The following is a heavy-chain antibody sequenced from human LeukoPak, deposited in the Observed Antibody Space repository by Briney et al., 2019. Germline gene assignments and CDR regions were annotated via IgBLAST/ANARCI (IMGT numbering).Heavy chain of an antibody. CDR1: GYTFTYCS. D-gene: IGHD1-26*01. V-gene: IGHV1-68*01. Sequence: ASVTVSCKASGYTFTYCSLHWLQQAPGQGLERVRWITLYNGNTNYPTKFQGRVTITRDMSLRTAYIERSSLRPEDSAVYYGARQWEPYFDYCGQGTLVTVHS. CDR2: ITLYNGNT. CDR3: ARQWEPYFDY. J-gene: IGHJ4*02.